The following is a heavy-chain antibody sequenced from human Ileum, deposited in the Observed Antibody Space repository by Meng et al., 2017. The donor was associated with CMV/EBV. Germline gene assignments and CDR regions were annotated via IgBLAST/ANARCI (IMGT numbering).Heavy chain of an antibody. J-gene: IGHJ6*02. V-gene: IGHV1-2*02. CDR3: ARLGYCSSTSCPNYYYYGMDV. CDR2: INPNSGGT. D-gene: IGHD2-2*01. Sequence: ASVKVSCKASGYTFTGYYMHWVRQAPGQGLEWMGWINPNSGGTNYAQKFQGRVTMTRDTSISTAYMGLSRLESDDTAVYYCARLGYCSSTSCPNYYYYGMDVWGQGTTVTVSS. CDR1: GYTFTGYY.